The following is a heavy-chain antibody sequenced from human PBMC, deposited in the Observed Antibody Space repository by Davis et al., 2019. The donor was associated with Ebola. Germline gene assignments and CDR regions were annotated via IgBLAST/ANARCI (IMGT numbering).Heavy chain of an antibody. CDR1: DSISDYA. CDR2: ISADGTTT. Sequence: PGGSLRLSCAASDSISDYAMHWVRQAPGKGLEWVSLISADGTTTYYADSVKGRFSISRDDSKNSLFLQMNSLRIEDTALYYCVRDYTGSTWSGAFDLWGRGTMVTVSS. V-gene: IGHV3-43*02. CDR3: VRDYTGSTWSGAFDL. D-gene: IGHD6-13*01. J-gene: IGHJ3*01.